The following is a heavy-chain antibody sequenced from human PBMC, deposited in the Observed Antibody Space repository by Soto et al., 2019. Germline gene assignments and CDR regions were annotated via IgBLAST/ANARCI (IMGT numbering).Heavy chain of an antibody. CDR1: GGTFSSYA. CDR3: ARPAMNYYGSGGDLTRYYYYGMDV. D-gene: IGHD3-10*01. V-gene: IGHV1-69*06. Sequence: SVKVSCKASGGTFSSYAISWVRQAPGQGLEWMGGIIPIFGTANYAQKFQGRVTITADKSTSTAYMELSSLRSEDTAVYYCARPAMNYYGSGGDLTRYYYYGMDVWGQGTTVTVSS. J-gene: IGHJ6*02. CDR2: IIPIFGTA.